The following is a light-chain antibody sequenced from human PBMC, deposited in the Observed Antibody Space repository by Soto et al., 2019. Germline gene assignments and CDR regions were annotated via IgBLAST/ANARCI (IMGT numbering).Light chain of an antibody. CDR3: QQYKNWYT. CDR2: DVS. V-gene: IGKV3-15*01. J-gene: IGKJ2*01. CDR1: QSVSSA. Sequence: EIVMTQSPATLSVSPGERATLSCRASQSVSSALAWYQQKPGQAPRLLIYDVSIRATGIPDRFSGSGSGAVFTLTISSLQFEDFAVYYCQQYKNWYTFGQGTKLEI.